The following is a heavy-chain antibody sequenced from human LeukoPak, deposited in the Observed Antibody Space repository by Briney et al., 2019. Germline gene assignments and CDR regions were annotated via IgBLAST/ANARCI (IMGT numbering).Heavy chain of an antibody. CDR2: ISSSSSYI. J-gene: IGHJ4*02. CDR1: RFTFSSYS. D-gene: IGHD6-6*01. Sequence: GGSLRLSCAASRFTFSSYSMNWVRQAPGKGLEWVSSISSSSSYIYYAGSVKGRFTISRDNAKNSLYLQMNSLRAEDTAVYYCASVVAARRGYWGQGTLVTVSS. V-gene: IGHV3-21*01. CDR3: ASVVAARRGY.